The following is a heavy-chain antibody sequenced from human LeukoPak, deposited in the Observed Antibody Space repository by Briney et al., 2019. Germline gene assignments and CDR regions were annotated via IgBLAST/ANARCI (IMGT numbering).Heavy chain of an antibody. CDR2: IIPIFGTA. V-gene: IGHV1-69*13. D-gene: IGHD3-22*01. J-gene: IGHJ5*02. CDR1: GGTFSSYA. Sequence: ASVTVSCKASGGTFSSYAISWVRQAPGQGLEWMGGIIPIFGTANYAQKFQGRVTITADESTSTAYMELSSLRSEDTAVYYCARAMSLYDSSGYSSWGQGTLVTVSS. CDR3: ARAMSLYDSSGYSS.